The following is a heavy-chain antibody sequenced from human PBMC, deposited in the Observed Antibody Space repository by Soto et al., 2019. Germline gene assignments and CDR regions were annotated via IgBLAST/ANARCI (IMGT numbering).Heavy chain of an antibody. CDR1: GFTVSSNY. D-gene: IGHD6-13*01. V-gene: IGHV3-53*04. Sequence: GSLRLSCAASGFTVSSNYMSWVRQAPGKGLEWGSVIYSGGSTYYADPVKGRFNISRHNSKNTLYLQMNSLRAEDTAVYYCARMYSSSWRTYYFDYWGQGTLVTVSS. J-gene: IGHJ4*02. CDR2: IYSGGST. CDR3: ARMYSSSWRTYYFDY.